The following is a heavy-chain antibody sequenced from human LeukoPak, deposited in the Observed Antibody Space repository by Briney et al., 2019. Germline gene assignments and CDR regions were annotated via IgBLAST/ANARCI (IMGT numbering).Heavy chain of an antibody. V-gene: IGHV4-4*07. CDR2: IYTSGST. CDR1: GGSISSYY. D-gene: IGHD3-22*01. Sequence: PSETLSLTCTVSGGSISSYYWTWIRQPAGKGLEWIGRIYTSGSTNYNPSLKSRVTISVDTSKNQFSLKLSSVTAADTAVYYCARGPLTMIVAPPDYWGQGTLVTVSS. CDR3: ARGPLTMIVAPPDY. J-gene: IGHJ4*02.